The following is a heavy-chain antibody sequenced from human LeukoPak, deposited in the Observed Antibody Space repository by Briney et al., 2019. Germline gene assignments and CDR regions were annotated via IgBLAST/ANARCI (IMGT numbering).Heavy chain of an antibody. CDR3: ARDHSSSWYRWFDP. V-gene: IGHV4-59*01. J-gene: IGHJ5*02. CDR2: IYYSGNT. CDR1: GGSISSYY. Sequence: SETLSLTCTVSGGSISSYYWSWIRQPPGKGLEWIGYIYYSGNTNYNPSLKSRVTISVDTSKNQFSLKLSSVTAADTAVYYCARDHSSSWYRWFDPWGQGTLVTVSS. D-gene: IGHD6-13*01.